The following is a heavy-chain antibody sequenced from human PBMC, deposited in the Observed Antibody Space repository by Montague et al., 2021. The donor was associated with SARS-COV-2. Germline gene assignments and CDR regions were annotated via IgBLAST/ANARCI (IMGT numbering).Heavy chain of an antibody. J-gene: IGHJ4*02. Sequence: TLSLTCTVSGGSISSGSYYWSWIRQPAGKGLEWIERISISGSTNYNPSLKSRVTISVDTSKNQFSLKLSSVTAADTAVCYCARDIAVAGLFDYWGQGTLVTVSS. CDR2: ISISGST. V-gene: IGHV4-61*02. CDR1: GGSISSGSYY. CDR3: ARDIAVAGLFDY. D-gene: IGHD6-19*01.